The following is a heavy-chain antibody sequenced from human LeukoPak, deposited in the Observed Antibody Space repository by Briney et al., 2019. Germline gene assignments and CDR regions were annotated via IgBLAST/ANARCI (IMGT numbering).Heavy chain of an antibody. CDR3: AIKSSWYSHFDY. CDR1: GGSISSGGYY. D-gene: IGHD6-13*01. CDR2: IYHSGST. V-gene: IGHV4-30-2*01. J-gene: IGHJ4*02. Sequence: SETLSLTCTVSGGSISSGGYYWSWIRQPPGKGLEWIGYIYHSGSTYYNPSLKSRVTISVDTSKNQFSLKLSSVTAADTAVYYCAIKSSWYSHFDYWGQGTLVTVSS.